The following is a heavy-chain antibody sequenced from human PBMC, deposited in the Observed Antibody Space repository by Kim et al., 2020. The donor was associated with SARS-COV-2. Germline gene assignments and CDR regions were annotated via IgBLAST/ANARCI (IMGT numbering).Heavy chain of an antibody. D-gene: IGHD2-2*01. CDR3: ARYCSSTTCYDYGLDV. Sequence: ASVKVSCKAFGYTFITYGISWVRQAPGQGLEWMGWISGYKGDTNYAQKFQGRVTMTTDTSTSTAYMELRRLRSDDTAVDYCARYCSSTTCYDYGLDVWGPGTPVTVSS. CDR2: ISGYKGDT. J-gene: IGHJ6*02. V-gene: IGHV1-18*04. CDR1: GYTFITYG.